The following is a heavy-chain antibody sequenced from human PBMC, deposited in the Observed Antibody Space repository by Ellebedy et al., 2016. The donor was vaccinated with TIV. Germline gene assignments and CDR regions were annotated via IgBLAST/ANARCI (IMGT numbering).Heavy chain of an antibody. V-gene: IGHV1-69*06. CDR2: IIPIFGTA. CDR3: ARAPSKQWLESPFDY. D-gene: IGHD6-19*01. CDR1: GGTFSSYA. J-gene: IGHJ4*02. Sequence: SVKVSCKASGGTFSSYAISWVRQAPGKGLEWMGGIIPIFGTANYAQKFQGRVTITADTSTSTAYMGLSSLRSEDTAVYYCARAPSKQWLESPFDYWGQGTLVTVSS.